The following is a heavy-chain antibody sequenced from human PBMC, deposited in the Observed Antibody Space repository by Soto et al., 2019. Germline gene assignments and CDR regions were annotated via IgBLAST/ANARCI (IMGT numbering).Heavy chain of an antibody. J-gene: IGHJ6*02. CDR2: IGTSSSYI. CDR3: ARDSVRDYLYYYYGMDV. V-gene: IGHV3-21*01. D-gene: IGHD4-17*01. Sequence: GGSLRLACAASGFTFSSYTMNWVRQAPGRGLEWVSSIGTSSSYIYYADSVKGRFTISRDNAKNSLFLQMNSLRADDTAVYYCARDSVRDYLYYYYGMDVWGQGTTVTVSS. CDR1: GFTFSSYT.